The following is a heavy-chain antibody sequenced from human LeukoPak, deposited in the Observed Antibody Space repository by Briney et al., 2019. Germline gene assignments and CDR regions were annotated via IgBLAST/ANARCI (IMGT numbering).Heavy chain of an antibody. Sequence: GGSLRLSCAASGFTFSSYSMNWVRQAPGKGLEWVSYISSSSSTIYYADSVKGRFTISRDNAKNSLYLQMNSLRAEDTAVYYCARDRYDPYSSSWYPSWFDPWGQGTLVTVSS. CDR2: ISSSSSTI. V-gene: IGHV3-48*04. CDR3: ARDRYDPYSSSWYPSWFDP. J-gene: IGHJ5*02. D-gene: IGHD6-13*01. CDR1: GFTFSSYS.